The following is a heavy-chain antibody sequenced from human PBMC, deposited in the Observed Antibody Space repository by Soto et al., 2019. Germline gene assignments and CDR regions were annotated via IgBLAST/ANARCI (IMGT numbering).Heavy chain of an antibody. V-gene: IGHV4-59*01. Sequence: QVQLQESGPGLVKPSETLSLTCSVSGGLISNYYWSWIRQPPGEGLEWIGYISNSGNTNYNPSLRGRVTISVDTSRNQVSLKLNFVTAADTAVYYCASPATYFNIWGRGTLVTVSS. J-gene: IGHJ2*01. CDR3: ASPATYFNI. CDR1: GGLISNYY. CDR2: ISNSGNT.